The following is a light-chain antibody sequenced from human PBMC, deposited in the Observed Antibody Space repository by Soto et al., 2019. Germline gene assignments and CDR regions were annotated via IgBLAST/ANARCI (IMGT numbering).Light chain of an antibody. Sequence: DIGLTQSPGTLSLSPGERATLSCMASQSVSNNYLAWYQQKPGQAPRLLIYGASNRATGIPDRFSGSGSGTDFTLTISRLEPEDFAVYYCQQYGSSGTFGQGTKVDI. V-gene: IGKV3-20*01. CDR3: QQYGSSGT. J-gene: IGKJ1*01. CDR1: QSVSNNY. CDR2: GAS.